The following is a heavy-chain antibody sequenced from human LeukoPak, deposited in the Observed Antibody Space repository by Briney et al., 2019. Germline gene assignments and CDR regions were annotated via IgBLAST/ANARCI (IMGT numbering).Heavy chain of an antibody. CDR2: IYSGDRA. CDR3: ARGTLIVGYFDY. J-gene: IGHJ4*02. D-gene: IGHD3-22*01. V-gene: IGHV3-66*01. Sequence: GGSLRLSCAASGITVRSNYMYWVRQTPGKGLEWVSVIYSGDRAYYADSVKDRFTISRDNSKNTLYLQMKSLRAEDTAVYFCARGTLIVGYFDYWGQGTLVTVSS. CDR1: GITVRSNY.